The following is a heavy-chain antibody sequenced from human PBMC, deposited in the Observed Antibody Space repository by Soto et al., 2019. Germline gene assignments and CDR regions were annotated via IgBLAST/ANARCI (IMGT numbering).Heavy chain of an antibody. CDR2: IYHSGST. J-gene: IGHJ6*02. CDR1: GGSISSGGYS. V-gene: IGHV4-30-2*01. Sequence: PSETLSLTCAVSGGSISSGGYSWRWIRQPPGKGLEWIGYIYHSGSTYYNPSLKSRVTISVDRSKNQFSLKLSSVPAADTAMYYCASGSYYYYGMDVWGQGTTVTVSS. CDR3: ASGSYYYYGMDV. D-gene: IGHD6-19*01.